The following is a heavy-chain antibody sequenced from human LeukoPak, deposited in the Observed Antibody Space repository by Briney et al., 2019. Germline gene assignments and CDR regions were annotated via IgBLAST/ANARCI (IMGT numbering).Heavy chain of an antibody. J-gene: IGHJ4*02. V-gene: IGHV1-69*05. CDR2: IIPIFGTA. Sequence: SVKVSCKASGGTFSSYAISWLRQAPGQGLEWMGRIIPIFGTANYAQKFQGRVTITTDESTSTAYMELSSLRSEDTAVYYCARVVTPDYYDSSYFDYWGQGTLVTVSS. CDR1: GGTFSSYA. CDR3: ARVVTPDYYDSSYFDY. D-gene: IGHD3-22*01.